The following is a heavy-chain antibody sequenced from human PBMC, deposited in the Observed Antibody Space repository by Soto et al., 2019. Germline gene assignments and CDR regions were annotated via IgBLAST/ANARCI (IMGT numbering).Heavy chain of an antibody. D-gene: IGHD2-2*01. V-gene: IGHV1-46*01. CDR3: AREPISEYQRLSALLGGGGYYYGMDV. CDR1: GYIFTDYY. Sequence: GASVKVSCKASGYIFTDYYMHWVRQAPGQGLEWMGIINPSGGSTSYAQKFQGRVTMTRDTSTSTVYMELSSLRSEDTAVYYCAREPISEYQRLSALLGGGGYYYGMDVWGQETTVTVSS. J-gene: IGHJ6*02. CDR2: INPSGGST.